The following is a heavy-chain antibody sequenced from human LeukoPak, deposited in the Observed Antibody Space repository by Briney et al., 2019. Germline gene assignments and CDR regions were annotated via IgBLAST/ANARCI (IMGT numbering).Heavy chain of an antibody. D-gene: IGHD2-15*01. CDR3: ARLGCYCSGGSCYTCACDI. CDR1: GGSVSRSSYY. CDR2: LYYNGST. J-gene: IGHJ3*02. V-gene: IGHV4-39*01. Sequence: SETLSLTCTVSGGSVSRSSYYWGWIRQPPGRGLEWIGSLYYNGSTYYNPSLKSRVTTSVDTSKNQFSLKLSSVTAADTAVYYCARLGCYCSGGSCYTCACDIWGQGTMVTVSS.